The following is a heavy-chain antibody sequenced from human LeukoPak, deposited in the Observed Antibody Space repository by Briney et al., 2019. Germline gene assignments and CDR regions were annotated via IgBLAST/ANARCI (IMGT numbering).Heavy chain of an antibody. J-gene: IGHJ3*02. CDR3: AKSRGSYSPDDAFDI. CDR1: GFSFTTYA. Sequence: GGSLRLSCAASGFSFTTYAMSWVRQAPRKGLEWVSAVSVSGSSTYYADSVKGRFTISRDNSKNTLYLQMTSLRAEDTAVYYCAKSRGSYSPDDAFDIWGQGTLVTVSS. D-gene: IGHD1-26*01. V-gene: IGHV3-23*01. CDR2: VSVSGSST.